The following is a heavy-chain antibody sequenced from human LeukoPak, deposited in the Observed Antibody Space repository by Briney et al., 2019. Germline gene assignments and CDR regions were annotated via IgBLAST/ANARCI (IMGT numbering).Heavy chain of an antibody. CDR1: GGSFSGYY. J-gene: IGHJ4*02. CDR3: ARGSSGWYGY. CDR2: INHSGST. V-gene: IGHV4-34*01. Sequence: SETLSLTCAVYGGSFSGYYWSWIRQPPGKGLERIGEINHSGSTNYNPSLKSRVTISVDTSKSQFSLKLSSVTAADTAVYYCARGSSGWYGYWGQGTLVTVSS. D-gene: IGHD6-19*01.